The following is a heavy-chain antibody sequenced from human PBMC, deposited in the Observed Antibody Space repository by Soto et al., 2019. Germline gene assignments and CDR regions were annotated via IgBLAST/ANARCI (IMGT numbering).Heavy chain of an antibody. Sequence: QLRLQESGPGLVKPSDTLALTCSVSGGSIRGHGYYWAWIRQPPGKGLEWIGSMYYSGTTYYNPSFKSRVTLSIDSSKNQFSLKLKSVTAADTATYYCARPVYSGNFFANAARFDPWGQGTLVTVSS. CDR2: MYYSGTT. V-gene: IGHV4-39*01. CDR3: ARPVYSGNFFANAARFDP. D-gene: IGHD1-26*01. CDR1: GGSIRGHGYY. J-gene: IGHJ5*02.